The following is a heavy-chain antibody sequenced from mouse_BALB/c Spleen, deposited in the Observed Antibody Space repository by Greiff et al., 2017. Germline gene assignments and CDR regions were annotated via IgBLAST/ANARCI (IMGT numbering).Heavy chain of an antibody. CDR2: INPNNGGT. CDR3: ARGGYRYDAYAMDY. V-gene: IGHV1-18*01. CDR1: GYTFTDYN. D-gene: IGHD2-14*01. J-gene: IGHJ4*01. Sequence: EVQLVESGPELVKPGASVKIPCKASGYTFTDYNMDWVKQSHGKSLEWIGDINPNNGGTIYNQKFKGKATLTVDKSSSTAYMELRSLTSEDTAVYYCARGGYRYDAYAMDYWGQGTSVTVSS.